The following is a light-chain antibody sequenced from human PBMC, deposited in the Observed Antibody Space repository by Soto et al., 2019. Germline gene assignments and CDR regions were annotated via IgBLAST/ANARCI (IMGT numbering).Light chain of an antibody. J-gene: IGKJ1*01. V-gene: IGKV3-15*01. Sequence: EIVMTQSPATLSVSPGERDIISCRASQSVSSNLAWYQQKPGQAPRLLIYGASTRATGIPARFSGSGSGTEFTLTISSLQSEDFAVYYCQQYNNWPWTFGQGTKV. CDR3: QQYNNWPWT. CDR1: QSVSSN. CDR2: GAS.